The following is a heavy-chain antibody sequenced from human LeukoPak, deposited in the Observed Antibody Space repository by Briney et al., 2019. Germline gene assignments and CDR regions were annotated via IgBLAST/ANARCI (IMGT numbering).Heavy chain of an antibody. Sequence: ASVKVSRKASGYTCTSYGISWVRQAPGQGLEWMGWISAYNGNTNYAQNLQDRVFMNTDTSTSTAYMELRSLRSDDTAVYYCARYPLSYSGNWHYYFDYWGQGTLVTVSS. J-gene: IGHJ4*02. CDR3: ARYPLSYSGNWHYYFDY. CDR2: ISAYNGNT. V-gene: IGHV1-18*04. D-gene: IGHD6-13*01. CDR1: GYTCTSYG.